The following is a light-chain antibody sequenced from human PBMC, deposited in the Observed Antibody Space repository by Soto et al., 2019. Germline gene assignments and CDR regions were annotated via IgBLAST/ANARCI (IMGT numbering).Light chain of an antibody. CDR3: QQRHCPPIT. Sequence: EIVLTQSPASLCLSPGERATLSCRSSETIMGLLAWHQQKPGQPPRLLIYDTPNGATGIPTSCSGRASTTYFTLTISVHAPAVPGVYCWQQRHCPPITFGQGTRLEIK. V-gene: IGKV3-11*01. J-gene: IGKJ5*01. CDR1: ETIMGL. CDR2: DTP.